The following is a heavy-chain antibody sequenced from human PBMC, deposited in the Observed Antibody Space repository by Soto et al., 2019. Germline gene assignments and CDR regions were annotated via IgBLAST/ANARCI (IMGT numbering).Heavy chain of an antibody. CDR2: IYRDGST. V-gene: IGHV3-53*01. CDR3: ARVTLRLRELNL. Sequence: GGSLRRSWAASGFTVSNTCMNWGRQAPGKGLAWLSIIYRDGSTYYADSVKGRFTIFRDDSKNTLFLHMRSLRPEDTAVYYCARVTLRLRELNLWGQGTLVTVSS. CDR1: GFTVSNTC. J-gene: IGHJ5*02. D-gene: IGHD3-16*01.